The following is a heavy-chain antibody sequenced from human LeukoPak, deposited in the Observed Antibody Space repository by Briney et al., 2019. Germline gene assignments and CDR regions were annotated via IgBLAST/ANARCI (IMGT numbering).Heavy chain of an antibody. Sequence: GGSLRLSCAASGFTFSSYSMNWVRQAPGKWLEWVSSISSGSSYIYYADSVKGRFTISRDNAKNSLYLQMNSLRAEDTAVYYCARVSSSSFLGYWGQGTLVTVSS. CDR1: GFTFSSYS. V-gene: IGHV3-21*01. CDR2: ISSGSSYI. J-gene: IGHJ4*02. D-gene: IGHD6-6*01. CDR3: ARVSSSSFLGY.